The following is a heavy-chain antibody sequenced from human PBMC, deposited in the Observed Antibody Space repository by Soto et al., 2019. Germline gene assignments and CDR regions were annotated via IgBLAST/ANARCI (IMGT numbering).Heavy chain of an antibody. CDR1: GYTLTELS. D-gene: IGHD6-25*01. CDR3: LCSSGPYYYYYMDV. J-gene: IGHJ6*03. CDR2: FDPEDGET. Sequence: ASVKVSCKVSGYTLTELSMHWVRQAPGKGLEWMGGFDPEDGETIYAQKFQGRVTMTEDTSTDTAYMELSSLRSEDTAVYYCLCSSGPYYYYYMDVWGKGTTVTVSS. V-gene: IGHV1-24*01.